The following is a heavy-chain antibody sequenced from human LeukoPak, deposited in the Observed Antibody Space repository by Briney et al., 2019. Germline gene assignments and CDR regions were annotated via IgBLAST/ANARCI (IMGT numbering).Heavy chain of an antibody. D-gene: IGHD3-9*01. J-gene: IGHJ4*02. V-gene: IGHV5-10-1*01. CDR3: ARSLYGILTGYYAPFDY. CDR1: GYSFTSYW. CDR2: IDPSDSYT. Sequence: GESLKISCKGSGYSFTSYWISWVRQVPGKGLEWMGRIDPSDSYTNYSPSFQGHVTISADKSISTAYLQWSSLKASDTAMYYRARSLYGILTGYYAPFDYWGQGTLVTVSS.